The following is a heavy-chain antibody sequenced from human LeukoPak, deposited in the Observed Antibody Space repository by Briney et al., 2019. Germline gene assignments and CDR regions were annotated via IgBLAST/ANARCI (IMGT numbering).Heavy chain of an antibody. Sequence: SETLSLTCAVSADSFSSHYWTWIRQPPGKGLEWIVYISYIGSTNYNPSLKSRVTISIDTSKNQFSLKLSSVTAADTAVYYCARDLVTVTKGFDIWGQGTMVSVSS. V-gene: IGHV4-59*11. CDR1: ADSFSSHY. J-gene: IGHJ3*02. CDR3: ARDLVTVTKGFDI. D-gene: IGHD4-17*01. CDR2: ISYIGST.